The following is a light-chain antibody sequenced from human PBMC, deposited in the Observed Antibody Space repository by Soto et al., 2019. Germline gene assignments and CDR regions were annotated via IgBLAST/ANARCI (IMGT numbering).Light chain of an antibody. V-gene: IGKV1-39*01. CDR3: QQSNRTPWT. Sequence: DVQMTQSPSSLYASVGDRVTITCRASQSISSHLNWYQQKPGKAPRLLIHAASSLQSAVPSRVSGSGSGSNFSLTISSLQPEEFATYYCQQSNRTPWTFCQGTKLEIK. CDR1: QSISSH. CDR2: AAS. J-gene: IGKJ2*02.